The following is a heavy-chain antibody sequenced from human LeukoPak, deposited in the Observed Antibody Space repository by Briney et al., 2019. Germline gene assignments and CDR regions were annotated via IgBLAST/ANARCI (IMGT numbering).Heavy chain of an antibody. J-gene: IGHJ6*03. CDR3: ARGYSYGYSRRGYYYYYMDV. D-gene: IGHD5-18*01. V-gene: IGHV4-34*01. Sequence: KPSETLSLTCAVYGGSFSGYYWSWIRQPPGKGLEWIGEINHSGSTNYNPSLKSRVTISVDTSKNQFSLKLSSVTAADTAVYYCARGYSYGYSRRGYYYYYMDVWGKGTTVTVSS. CDR1: GGSFSGYY. CDR2: INHSGST.